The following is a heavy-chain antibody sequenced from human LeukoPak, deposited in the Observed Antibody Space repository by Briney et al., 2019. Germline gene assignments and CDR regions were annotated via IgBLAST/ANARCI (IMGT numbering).Heavy chain of an antibody. CDR1: GGSISSSSYY. V-gene: IGHV4-39*01. CDR3: TSSSWYGRGYFDY. D-gene: IGHD6-13*01. Sequence: SETLSLTCTVSGGSISSSSYYWGWLRQPPGQGLEWIGSIYYSGSTYYNPSLKSRVTISVDTSKNQFSLKLSSVTAADTAVYYCTSSSWYGRGYFDYWGQGTLVTVSS. CDR2: IYYSGST. J-gene: IGHJ4*02.